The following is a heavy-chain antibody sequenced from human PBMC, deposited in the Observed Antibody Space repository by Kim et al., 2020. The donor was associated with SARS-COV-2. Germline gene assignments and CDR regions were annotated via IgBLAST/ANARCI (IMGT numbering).Heavy chain of an antibody. V-gene: IGHV4-34*01. CDR1: GGSFSGYY. CDR2: INHSGST. Sequence: SETLSLTCAVYGGSFSGYYWSWIRQPPGKGLEWIGEINHSGSTNYNPSLKSRVTISVDTSKNQFSLKLSSVTAADTAVYYCARVHRITMVRGAPQGAFDIWGQGTMVTVSS. CDR3: ARVHRITMVRGAPQGAFDI. J-gene: IGHJ3*02. D-gene: IGHD3-10*01.